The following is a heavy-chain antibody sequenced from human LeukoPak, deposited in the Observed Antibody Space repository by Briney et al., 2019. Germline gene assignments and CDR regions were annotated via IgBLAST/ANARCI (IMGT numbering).Heavy chain of an antibody. CDR3: ARRYCSSTSCLLDY. Sequence: PGGSLRLSCAASGFTFSSYEMNWVRQAPGKGLEWVSYISSTSGSTIYYADSVKGRFTISRDNAKNSLYLQMNSLRAEDTAVYYYARRYCSSTSCLLDYWGQGTLVTVSS. D-gene: IGHD2-2*01. CDR1: GFTFSSYE. V-gene: IGHV3-48*03. CDR2: ISSTSGSTI. J-gene: IGHJ4*02.